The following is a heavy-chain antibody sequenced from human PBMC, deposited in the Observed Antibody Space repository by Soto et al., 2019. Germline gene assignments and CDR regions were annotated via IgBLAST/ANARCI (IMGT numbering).Heavy chain of an antibody. J-gene: IGHJ5*02. Sequence: EVQLVESGGGLVQPGGSLRLTCTASGFTFTSSWMAWVRQAPGKGLEWVGNIKQDGSEVYYLDSVRGRFTISRDSAWTSLYLQVNSLRAEDTAVYYCAGIQNNWFDPWGQGTLVAVSS. V-gene: IGHV3-7*01. CDR1: GFTFTSSW. CDR2: IKQDGSEV. CDR3: AGIQNNWFDP.